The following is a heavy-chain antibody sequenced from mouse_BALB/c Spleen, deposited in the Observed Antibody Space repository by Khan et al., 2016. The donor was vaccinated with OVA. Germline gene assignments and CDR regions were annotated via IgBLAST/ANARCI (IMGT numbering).Heavy chain of an antibody. CDR3: ARSVTITTVVATDFDY. CDR1: GYSITSDYA. D-gene: IGHD1-1*01. Sequence: EVQLQESGPGLVKPSQSLSLTCTVTGYSITSDYAWNWIRQFPGNKLEWMGYISYSGRTSSNPSHKSRISITRDTSKNQFFLQLNSVTTEDTATYYCARSVTITTVVATDFDYWGQGTTLTVSS. V-gene: IGHV3-2*02. J-gene: IGHJ2*01. CDR2: ISYSGRT.